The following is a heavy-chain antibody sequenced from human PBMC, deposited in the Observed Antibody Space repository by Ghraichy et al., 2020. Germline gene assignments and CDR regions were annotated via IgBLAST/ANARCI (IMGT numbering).Heavy chain of an antibody. J-gene: IGHJ6*02. CDR3: AKHDASLVRGVIYYYYYGMDV. V-gene: IGHV3-23*01. CDR2: ISGSGGST. D-gene: IGHD3-10*01. Sequence: GGSLRLSCAASGFTFSSCAMSWARQAPGKGPEWVSAISGSGGSTYYADSVKGRFTISRDNSKNTLSLQMNSLRAEDKAVYYCAKHDASLVRGVIYYYYYGMDVWGQGTTVTGSS. CDR1: GFTFSSCA.